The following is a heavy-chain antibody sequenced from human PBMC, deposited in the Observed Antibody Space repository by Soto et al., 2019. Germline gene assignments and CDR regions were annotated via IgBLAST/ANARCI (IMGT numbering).Heavy chain of an antibody. D-gene: IGHD2-21*01. CDR1: GFSLSTSGVG. V-gene: IGHV2-5*02. CDR2: IYWDDDH. Sequence: QITLKESGPTLVRPTQTLTLTCTFSGFSLSTSGVGVGWVRQPPGKALGWLALIYWDDDHRYSPSLKTRLTITKDTSKNQVVLTMTKFDPADTATYYCAREIYFSTYFDSWGQGTLVTVSS. CDR3: AREIYFSTYFDS. J-gene: IGHJ4*02.